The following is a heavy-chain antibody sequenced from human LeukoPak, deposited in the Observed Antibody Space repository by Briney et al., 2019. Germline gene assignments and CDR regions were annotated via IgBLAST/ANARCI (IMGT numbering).Heavy chain of an antibody. V-gene: IGHV3-23*01. CDR3: AKDLYSGSPTPTPN. Sequence: GGSLRLSCAVSGFTFSRYGMSWVRQAPGTALEWVSGISSGGGSTYYADSVKGRFTISRDNSKNTLYLQMNSLRAEDTAVYYCAKDLYSGSPTPTPNWGQGTLVTVSS. D-gene: IGHD1-26*01. CDR1: GFTFSRYG. CDR2: ISSGGGST. J-gene: IGHJ4*02.